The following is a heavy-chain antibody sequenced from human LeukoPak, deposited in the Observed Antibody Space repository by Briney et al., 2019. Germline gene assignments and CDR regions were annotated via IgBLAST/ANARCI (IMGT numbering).Heavy chain of an antibody. CDR1: GGSFSGYY. J-gene: IGHJ4*02. D-gene: IGHD3-22*01. CDR2: INHSGST. CDR3: ARAPVSGYYFDY. Sequence: SETLSLTCAVYGGSFSGYYWSWIRQPLGKGLEWIGEINHSGSTNYNPSLKSRVTISVDTSENQFSLKLSSVTAADTAVYYCARAPVSGYYFDYWGQGTLVTVSS. V-gene: IGHV4-34*01.